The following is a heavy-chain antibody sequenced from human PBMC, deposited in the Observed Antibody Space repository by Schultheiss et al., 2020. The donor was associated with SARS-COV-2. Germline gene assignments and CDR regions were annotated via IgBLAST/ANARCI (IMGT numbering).Heavy chain of an antibody. J-gene: IGHJ4*02. D-gene: IGHD3-22*01. Sequence: GGSLRLSCAASGFTFSSYAMSWVRQAPGKGLEWVSAISGSGGSTYYADSVKGRFTISRDNSKNTLYLQMNSLRAEDTAVYYCAKSKPYYYDSSGYYYYFDYWGQGTLVTVFS. V-gene: IGHV3-23*01. CDR1: GFTFSSYA. CDR3: AKSKPYYYDSSGYYYYFDY. CDR2: ISGSGGST.